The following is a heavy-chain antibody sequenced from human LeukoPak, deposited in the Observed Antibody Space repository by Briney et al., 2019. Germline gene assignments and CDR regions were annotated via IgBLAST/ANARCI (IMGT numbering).Heavy chain of an antibody. Sequence: GGSLRLSCAASGFTFSDHYMTWIRQAPGKGLEWVSYITSSSSYTNYADSVKGRFTISRDNAKKSLYLQMNSLRAEDTAVYHCARVLACGMDVWGQGTTVTVSS. CDR1: GFTFSDHY. CDR3: ARVLACGMDV. CDR2: ITSSSSYT. V-gene: IGHV3-11*05. J-gene: IGHJ6*02.